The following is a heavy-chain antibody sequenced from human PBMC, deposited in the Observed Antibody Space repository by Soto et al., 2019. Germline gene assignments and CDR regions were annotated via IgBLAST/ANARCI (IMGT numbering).Heavy chain of an antibody. CDR2: INPKSGGT. D-gene: IGHD3-10*01. CDR3: ARGEYTDCFNGECSFLYTHDMDV. CDR1: GYSFTDYH. J-gene: IGHJ6*02. Sequence: ASSVKVSCKASGYSFTDYHIHWVRQAPGQGLEWLGRINPKSGGTSTAQKFQGWVTMTTDTSISTASMELTRLTSDDTAIYYCARGEYTDCFNGECSFLYTHDMDVWGQGTAVT. V-gene: IGHV1-2*04.